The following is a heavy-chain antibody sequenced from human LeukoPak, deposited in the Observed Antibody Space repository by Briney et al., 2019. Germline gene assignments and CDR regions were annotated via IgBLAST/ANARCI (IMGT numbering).Heavy chain of an antibody. J-gene: IGHJ4*02. CDR1: GFTFNNYN. V-gene: IGHV3-21*01. CDR2: ISSTSSYI. CDR3: ARSDSSSGY. Sequence: GGSLRLSCAASGFTFNNYNMNWVRQAPGKGLEWVSSISSTSSYIYYADSVKGRFTVSRDNAENSLYLQMNSLRAEDTAVYYCARSDSSSGYWGQGTLVTVSS. D-gene: IGHD6-6*01.